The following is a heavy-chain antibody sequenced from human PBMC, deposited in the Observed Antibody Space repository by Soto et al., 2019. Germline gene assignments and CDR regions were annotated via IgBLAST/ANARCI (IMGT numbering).Heavy chain of an antibody. CDR2: IYYSGST. D-gene: IGHD2-2*02. V-gene: IGHV4-30-4*01. CDR3: ASDYCSSTSCYTGSQYYYYGMDV. CDR1: GGSISSGDYY. Sequence: SETLSLTCTVSGGSISSGDYYWSWIRQPPGKGLEWIGYIYYSGSTYYNPPLKSRVTISVDTSKNQFSLKLSSVTAADTAVYYCASDYCSSTSCYTGSQYYYYGMDVWGQGTTVTVSS. J-gene: IGHJ6*02.